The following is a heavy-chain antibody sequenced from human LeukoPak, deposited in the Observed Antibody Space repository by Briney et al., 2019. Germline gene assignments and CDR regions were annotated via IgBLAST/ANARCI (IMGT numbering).Heavy chain of an antibody. CDR2: INHSGST. V-gene: IGHV4-34*01. CDR1: GGSFSGYY. J-gene: IGHJ5*02. CDR3: ARAGIAAGRWFDP. D-gene: IGHD6-13*01. Sequence: PSETLSLTCAVYGGSFSGYYWSWIRQPPGKGLEWIGEINHSGSTNYNPSLKSRVTISVDTSKNQLSLKLSSVTAADTAVYYCARAGIAAGRWFDPWGQGTLVTVSS.